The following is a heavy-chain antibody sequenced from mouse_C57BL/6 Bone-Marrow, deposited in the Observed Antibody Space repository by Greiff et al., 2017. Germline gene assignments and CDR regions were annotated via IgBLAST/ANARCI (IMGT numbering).Heavy chain of an antibody. CDR1: GYTFTSYW. CDR2: IDPSDSYT. V-gene: IGHV1-69*01. J-gene: IGHJ3*01. Sequence: VQLQQPGAELVMPGASVKLSCKASGYTFTSYWMHWVKQRPGQGLEWIGEIDPSDSYTNYNQKFQGTSTLTVATSSCTAYMQLSSLTTEDSARDYCARWGLRTWFAYWSRGSLVTDYA. CDR3: ARWGLRTWFAY. D-gene: IGHD2-13*01.